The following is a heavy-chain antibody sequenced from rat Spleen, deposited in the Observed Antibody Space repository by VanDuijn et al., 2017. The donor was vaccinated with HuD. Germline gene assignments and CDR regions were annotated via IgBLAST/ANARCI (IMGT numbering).Heavy chain of an antibody. J-gene: IGHJ2*01. V-gene: IGHV5-58*01. D-gene: IGHD1-11*01. CDR2: ISNAGGTT. Sequence: EVQLAETGGGLVQPGRSLKLSCVASGFTFSRYWMYWVRQAPGKGLEWVSSISNAGGTTYYPDSVKGRFTISRDNAENTVYLQMNSLRSEDTATYYCARHEDYGGYSRDYFGYWGQGVMVTVSS. CDR3: ARHEDYGGYSRDYFGY. CDR1: GFTFSRYW.